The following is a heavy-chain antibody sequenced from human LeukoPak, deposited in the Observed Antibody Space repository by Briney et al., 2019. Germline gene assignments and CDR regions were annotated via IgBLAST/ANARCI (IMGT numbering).Heavy chain of an antibody. Sequence: GGSLRLSCAASGFTFSSYAMSWVRQAPGKGLEWVSAISGSGGGTYYADSVKGRFTISRDNSDNTLFLHLNSLSAGDTAVYYCAKDIRPHYWGQGTLVTVS. CDR3: AKDIRPHY. CDR1: GFTFSSYA. J-gene: IGHJ4*02. V-gene: IGHV3-23*01. CDR2: ISGSGGGT.